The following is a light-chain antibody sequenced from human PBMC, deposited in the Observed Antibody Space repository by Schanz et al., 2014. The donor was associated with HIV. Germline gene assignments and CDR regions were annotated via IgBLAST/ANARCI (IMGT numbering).Light chain of an antibody. CDR3: QSYDSSLSGLWV. J-gene: IGLJ3*02. V-gene: IGLV1-40*01. CDR2: GDK. Sequence: QSVLTQPPSVSGAPGQRVTISCTGSSSNIGAGYEVHWYKQLPETAPKLLIFGDKNRPSGVPDRYSGSKSDTSASLAITGLQAEDEADYYCQSYDSSLSGLWVFGGGTKLTVL. CDR1: SSNIGAGYE.